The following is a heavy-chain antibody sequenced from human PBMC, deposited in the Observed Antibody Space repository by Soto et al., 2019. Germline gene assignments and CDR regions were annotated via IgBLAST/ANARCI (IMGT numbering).Heavy chain of an antibody. Sequence: QVQLVESGGGVVQPGRSLRLSCAASGFIFSTYVMHWVRQAPGKVLEWVAVIWYDGSKIYYADSVKGQFTISRDNSKNTLYLQMNSVRDEDTAVYYCARDPYSNYVYYFDYWGQGTLLTVAS. V-gene: IGHV3-33*01. J-gene: IGHJ4*02. CDR2: IWYDGSKI. CDR3: ARDPYSNYVYYFDY. CDR1: GFIFSTYV. D-gene: IGHD4-4*01.